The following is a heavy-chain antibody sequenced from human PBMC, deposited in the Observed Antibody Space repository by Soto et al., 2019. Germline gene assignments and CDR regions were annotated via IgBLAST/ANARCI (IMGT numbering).Heavy chain of an antibody. D-gene: IGHD3-3*01. Sequence: GSLRLSCAASGFTFSSYEMNWVRQAPGKGLEWVSYISSSGSTIYYADSVKGRFTISRDNAKNSLYLQMNSLRAEDTAVYYCARDRAPYYDFWSGYFYYYGMDVWGQGTTVTVSS. CDR3: ARDRAPYYDFWSGYFYYYGMDV. CDR1: GFTFSSYE. V-gene: IGHV3-48*03. CDR2: ISSSGSTI. J-gene: IGHJ6*02.